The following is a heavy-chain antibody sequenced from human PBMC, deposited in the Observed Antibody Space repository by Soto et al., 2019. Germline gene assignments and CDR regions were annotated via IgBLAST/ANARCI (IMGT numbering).Heavy chain of an antibody. D-gene: IGHD2-2*01. V-gene: IGHV1-58*01. CDR1: WFTFTSSA. CDR3: ARDPTPAATRPFDY. J-gene: IGHJ4*03. Sequence: SVKVSCKASWFTFTSSAVQWVRQSRVQRLEWIGWIVVGSGNTNYAQKFQERVTITRDMSTSTAYMELRSLRSDDTAVYYCARDPTPAATRPFDYWGQGTLVTVSS. CDR2: IVVGSGNT.